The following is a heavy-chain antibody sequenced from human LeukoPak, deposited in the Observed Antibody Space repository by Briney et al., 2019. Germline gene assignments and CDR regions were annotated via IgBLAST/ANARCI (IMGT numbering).Heavy chain of an antibody. CDR3: ARAAGDSFDI. V-gene: IGHV3-53*01. J-gene: IGHJ3*02. Sequence: GGSLRLSCAPSGISVSSNYMNWVRQGPGKGLEWVSFLHAGGTPYYTDSVKGRFTISRDSSTNILYLQMANLRAEDTAIYYCARAAGDSFDIWGQGTRVTVSS. CDR1: GISVSSNY. CDR2: LHAGGTP.